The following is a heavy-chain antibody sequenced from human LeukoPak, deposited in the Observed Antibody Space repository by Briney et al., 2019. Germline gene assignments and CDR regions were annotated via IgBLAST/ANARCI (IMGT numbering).Heavy chain of an antibody. CDR2: TSGST. V-gene: IGHV4-61*02. J-gene: IGHJ4*02. D-gene: IGHD3-22*01. CDR3: AREVKGYYDSSGSENFDY. Sequence: TSGSTNYNPSLKSRVTISVDTSKNQFSLKLSSVTAADTAVYYCAREVKGYYDSSGSENFDYWGQGTLVTVSS.